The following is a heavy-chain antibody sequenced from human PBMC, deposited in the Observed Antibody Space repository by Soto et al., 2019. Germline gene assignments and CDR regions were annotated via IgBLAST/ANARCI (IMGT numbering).Heavy chain of an antibody. CDR2: ISGSGGST. J-gene: IGHJ4*02. CDR3: AKVFFNLDFWSGKYYFDY. CDR1: GFTFSSYA. Sequence: GGSLRLSCAASGFTFSSYAMSWVRQAPGKGLEWVSAISGSGGSTYYADSVKGRFTISRDNSKNTLYLQMNSLRAEDTAVYYCAKVFFNLDFWSGKYYFDYWGQGTLVTVSS. D-gene: IGHD3-3*01. V-gene: IGHV3-23*01.